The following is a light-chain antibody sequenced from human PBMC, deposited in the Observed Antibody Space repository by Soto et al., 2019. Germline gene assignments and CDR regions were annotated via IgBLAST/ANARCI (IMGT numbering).Light chain of an antibody. Sequence: QSVLTQPPSVSAAPGQTVTISCSGSSSNIGNNYVSWYQQLPGTAPKLLIYENNKRPSGIPDRFSGSKSGTSATLGITGVQTGDEADYYCGTWDSSLSFWVFGGGTKVTVL. CDR1: SSNIGNNY. CDR3: GTWDSSLSFWV. CDR2: ENN. V-gene: IGLV1-51*02. J-gene: IGLJ3*02.